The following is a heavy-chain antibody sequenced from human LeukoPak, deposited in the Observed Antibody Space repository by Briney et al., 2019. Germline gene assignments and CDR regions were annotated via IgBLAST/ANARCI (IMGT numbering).Heavy chain of an antibody. CDR2: IIPIFGTA. CDR3: AKQGAARQDYYMDV. V-gene: IGHV1-69*06. D-gene: IGHD5-18*01. Sequence: ASVKVSCKASGDSFSSYAITWVRQAPGQGLEWLGRIIPIFGTANYPQKFQGRVTITADILSSTAYIEMTNLTSDDTAVHFCAKQGAARQDYYMDVWGNGTTVSAS. CDR1: GDSFSSYA. J-gene: IGHJ6*03.